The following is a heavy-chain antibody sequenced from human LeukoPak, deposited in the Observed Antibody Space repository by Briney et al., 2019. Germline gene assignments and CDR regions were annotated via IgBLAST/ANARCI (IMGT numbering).Heavy chain of an antibody. V-gene: IGHV3-23*01. CDR3: VRLQRAVTGNY. CDR1: GITFSSYC. D-gene: IGHD4-11*01. J-gene: IGHJ4*02. Sequence: GGSLRLSCAASGITFSSYCMSWVRQAPGKGLEWVSSISSTGGTTYYADSVKGRFTISRDNSKNTLYLQMNSLRAEDMAVYYCVRLQRAVTGNYWGQGTLVTVSS. CDR2: ISSTGGTT.